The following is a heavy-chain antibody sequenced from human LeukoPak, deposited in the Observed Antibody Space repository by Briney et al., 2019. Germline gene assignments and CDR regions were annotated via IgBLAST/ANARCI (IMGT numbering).Heavy chain of an antibody. CDR2: MNPNSGNT. Sequence: GASVKVSCKASGYTFTSYDINWVRQATGQGLEWMGWMNPNSGNTGYAQKFQGRVTITRNTSISTAYMELSSLRSEDTAVYYCARDLRGDYVAFDIWGQGTMVTVSS. J-gene: IGHJ3*02. D-gene: IGHD2-21*02. V-gene: IGHV1-8*03. CDR1: GYTFTSYD. CDR3: ARDLRGDYVAFDI.